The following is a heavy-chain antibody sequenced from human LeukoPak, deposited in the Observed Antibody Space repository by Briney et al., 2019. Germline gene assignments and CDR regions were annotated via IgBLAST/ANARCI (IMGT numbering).Heavy chain of an antibody. CDR2: INTNGGTT. V-gene: IGHV3-64*01. CDR1: GFTFSNYA. D-gene: IGHD1-26*01. Sequence: GGSLRLSCVASGFTFSNYAMHWVRQAPGKGLEYVSAINTNGGTTYYANSVKGRFTISRDNSKNTVYLQMGSLRAEDMAVYYCVRPSGSLDSWGQGTLVTVSS. J-gene: IGHJ4*02. CDR3: VRPSGSLDS.